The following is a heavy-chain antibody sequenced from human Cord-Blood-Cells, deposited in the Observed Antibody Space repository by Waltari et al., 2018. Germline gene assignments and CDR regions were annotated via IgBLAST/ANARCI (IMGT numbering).Heavy chain of an antibody. CDR1: GGTFSSYA. CDR3: ARVGGWDSSSWYYFDY. D-gene: IGHD6-13*01. V-gene: IGHV1-69*01. Sequence: QVQLVQSGAEVKKPGSSVKVSCKASGGTFSSYAISWVRQAPGQGLEWMGGIIPIFGKANYAQKFQGRVTITADESTSTAYMGLSSLRSEDTAVYYCARVGGWDSSSWYYFDYWGQGTLVTVSS. J-gene: IGHJ4*02. CDR2: IIPIFGKA.